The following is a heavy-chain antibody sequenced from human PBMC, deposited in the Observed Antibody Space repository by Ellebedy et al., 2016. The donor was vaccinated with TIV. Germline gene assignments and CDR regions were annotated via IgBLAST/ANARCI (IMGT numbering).Heavy chain of an antibody. CDR2: INSDGSRT. D-gene: IGHD2-21*02. V-gene: IGHV3-74*01. CDR1: GFTFSSYA. J-gene: IGHJ4*02. Sequence: GESLKISCAASGFTFSSYAMHWVRQAPGKGLVWVSSINSDGSRTSYADSVKGRFTISRDNAKNTLYLQMNSLGAEDTAVYYCARGGGCGSGDCWAFDYWGQGTLVTVSS. CDR3: ARGGGCGSGDCWAFDY.